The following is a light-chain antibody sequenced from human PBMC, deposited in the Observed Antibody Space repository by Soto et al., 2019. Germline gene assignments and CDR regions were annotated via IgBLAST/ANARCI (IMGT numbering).Light chain of an antibody. CDR2: DAS. CDR1: QSVSRY. V-gene: IGKV3-11*01. J-gene: IGKJ4*01. CDR3: QQRSGWPST. Sequence: EIVLTQSPATLSLSPGERATLSCRASQSVSRYLAWYQQKPGQAPRLLIYDASNWPSGIPARFSGSGSGTDFTLTISSLEPEDFAVYYCQQRSGWPSTFGGGTKVQIK.